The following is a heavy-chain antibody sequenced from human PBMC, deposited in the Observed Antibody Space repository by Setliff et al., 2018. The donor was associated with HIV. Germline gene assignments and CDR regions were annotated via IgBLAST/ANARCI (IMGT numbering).Heavy chain of an antibody. J-gene: IGHJ3*02. Sequence: GESLKISCKGSGYSFTSYWIGWVRQMPGKGLEWMGIIYPGDSDTRYSPSFQGQVTISADKSISTAYLQWSSLKASDTAMYYCARQAYSYGRTDAFDIWGQGTMVTVSS. D-gene: IGHD5-18*01. CDR3: ARQAYSYGRTDAFDI. CDR2: IYPGDSDT. CDR1: GYSFTSYW. V-gene: IGHV5-51*01.